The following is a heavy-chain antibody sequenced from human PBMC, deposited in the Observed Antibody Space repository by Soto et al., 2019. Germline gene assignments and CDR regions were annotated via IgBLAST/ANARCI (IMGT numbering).Heavy chain of an antibody. D-gene: IGHD3-10*01. Sequence: PGGSLRLSCVVSEIIFSGYGMHWVRQAPGKGLEWVSVIYSGGSTYYADSVKGRFTISRDNSKNTLYLQMNSLRAEDTAVYYCARDTRVRGVMAYYYGMDVWGQGTTVTVSS. CDR3: ARDTRVRGVMAYYYGMDV. J-gene: IGHJ6*02. CDR1: EIIFSGYG. V-gene: IGHV3-NL1*01. CDR2: IYSGGST.